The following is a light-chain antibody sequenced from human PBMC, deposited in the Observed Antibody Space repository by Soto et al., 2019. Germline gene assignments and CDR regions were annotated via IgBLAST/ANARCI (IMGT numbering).Light chain of an antibody. CDR2: GGS. CDR3: QQYSSSRT. CDR1: QSVSSNH. J-gene: IGKJ1*01. Sequence: EILLTQSPGTLSLSPGERPTLSCRASQSVSSNHLAWYQQKPGXDPXXLIYGGSSRATGIPVRFSGSGSETDFTLTITRLEPEYSAVYYCQQYSSSRTFGQGTKVDI. V-gene: IGKV3-20*01.